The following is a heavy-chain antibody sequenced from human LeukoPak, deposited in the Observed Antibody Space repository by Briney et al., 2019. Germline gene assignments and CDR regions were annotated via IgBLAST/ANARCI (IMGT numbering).Heavy chain of an antibody. Sequence: SVKVSCKASGGTFSSYAISWVRQAPGQGLEWMGRIIPILGIAHYAQKFQGRVTITADKSTSTAYMELSSLRSEDTAVYYCARGLSTAITLFDCWGQGTLVTVSS. CDR2: IIPILGIA. CDR3: ARGLSTAITLFDC. D-gene: IGHD2-21*02. CDR1: GGTFSSYA. V-gene: IGHV1-69*04. J-gene: IGHJ4*02.